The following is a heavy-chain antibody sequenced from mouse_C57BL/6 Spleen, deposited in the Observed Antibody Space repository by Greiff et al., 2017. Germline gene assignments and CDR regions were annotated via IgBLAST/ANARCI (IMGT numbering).Heavy chain of an antibody. CDR1: VYSITSGYY. Sequence: EVQLQESGPGLVKPSQSLSLTCSVTVYSITSGYYWNWIRQFPGNKLEWMGYISYDGSNNYNPSLKNRISITRDTSKNQFFLKLNSVTTEDTATYYCAKAYYSNYPFDYWGQGTTRTVSS. CDR2: ISYDGSN. V-gene: IGHV3-6*01. CDR3: AKAYYSNYPFDY. D-gene: IGHD2-5*01. J-gene: IGHJ2*01.